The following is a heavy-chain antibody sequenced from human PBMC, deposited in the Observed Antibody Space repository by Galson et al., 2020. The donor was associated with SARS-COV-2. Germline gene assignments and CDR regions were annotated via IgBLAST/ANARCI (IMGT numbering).Heavy chain of an antibody. CDR3: AKEDVTSFMNWYFDL. V-gene: IGHV3-23*01. Sequence: GESLKISCAASGFTFSSYAMSWVRQAPGKGLEWVSAISGSGGSTYYADSVKGRFTISRDNSKNTLYLQMNSLRAEDTAVYYCAKEDVTSFMNWYFDLWGRGTLVTVSS. CDR2: ISGSGGST. D-gene: IGHD2-2*01. J-gene: IGHJ2*01. CDR1: GFTFSSYA.